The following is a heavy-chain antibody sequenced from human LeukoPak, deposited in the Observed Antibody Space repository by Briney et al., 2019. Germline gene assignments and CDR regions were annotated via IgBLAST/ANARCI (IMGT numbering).Heavy chain of an antibody. V-gene: IGHV3-30*18. Sequence: PGGSLRLSCAASGFTFSSYGMHWVRQAPGKGLEWVAVISYDGSNKYYADSVKGRFTISRDNSKNTLYLQMNSLRAEDTAVYYCAKDDPLIGVLDAFDIWGQGTMVTVSS. CDR1: GFTFSSYG. J-gene: IGHJ3*02. D-gene: IGHD3-3*01. CDR2: ISYDGSNK. CDR3: AKDDPLIGVLDAFDI.